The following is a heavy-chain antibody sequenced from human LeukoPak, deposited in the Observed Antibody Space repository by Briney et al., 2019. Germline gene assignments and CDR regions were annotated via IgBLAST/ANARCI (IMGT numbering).Heavy chain of an antibody. J-gene: IGHJ4*02. CDR1: GYTFTGYY. V-gene: IGHV1-2*02. D-gene: IGHD3-10*01. CDR2: INPNSGGT. Sequence: ASVKVSCKASGYTFTGYYMHWVRQAPGQGLEWMGWINPNSGGTNYAQKFQGRVTMTRDTSISTAYMELSRLRSDDTAVYYCGRSGSYYKTPDYWGQGTLVTVSS. CDR3: GRSGSYYKTPDY.